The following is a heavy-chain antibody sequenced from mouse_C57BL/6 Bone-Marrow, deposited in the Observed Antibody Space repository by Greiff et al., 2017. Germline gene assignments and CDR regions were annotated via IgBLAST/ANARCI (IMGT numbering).Heavy chain of an antibody. CDR2: IDPSDSET. CDR1: GYTFTSYW. V-gene: IGHV1-52*01. J-gene: IGHJ2*01. Sequence: VQLQQSGAELVRPGSSVKLSCKASGYTFTSYWMHWVKQRPIQGLEWIGNIDPSDSETHYNQKFKDKATLTVDKSSSTAYMQLSSLTSEDSAVYYCAHGLRGDYFDYWGQGTTLTVSS. CDR3: AHGLRGDYFDY. D-gene: IGHD1-1*01.